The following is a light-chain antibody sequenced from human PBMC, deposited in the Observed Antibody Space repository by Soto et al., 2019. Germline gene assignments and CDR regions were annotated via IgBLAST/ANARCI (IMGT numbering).Light chain of an antibody. V-gene: IGLV2-14*01. CDR1: RSDVGGYNY. CDR3: SSYTSSSTYV. J-gene: IGLJ1*01. Sequence: QSVLTQPASVSGSPGQSITISCTGTRSDVGGYNYVYWHQQHPGKAPKLMIYDVTNRPSGVSDRFSGSKSGNTASLTISGLQDEDEADYYCSSYTSSSTYVFGAGTKVTVL. CDR2: DVT.